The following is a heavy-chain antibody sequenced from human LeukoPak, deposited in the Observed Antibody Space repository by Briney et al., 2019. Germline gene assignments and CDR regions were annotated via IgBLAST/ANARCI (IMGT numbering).Heavy chain of an antibody. D-gene: IGHD4-11*01. CDR2: IWYSGDA. CDR1: GGSISSSS. V-gene: IGHV4-59*01. CDR3: ARDDHSPHYHYAMGV. J-gene: IGHJ6*02. Sequence: SETLSLTCTVSGGSISSSSWSWVRQDPGKRLEWIGFIWYSGDADYNPSLRSRVTISVDTSKNQFSLKLNSVTAADTAVYYCARDDHSPHYHYAMGVWGQGITVTVSS.